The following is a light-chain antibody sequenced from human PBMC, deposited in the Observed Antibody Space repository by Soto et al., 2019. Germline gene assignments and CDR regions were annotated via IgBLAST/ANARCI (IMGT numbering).Light chain of an antibody. V-gene: IGLV2-11*01. Sequence: QSALTQPRSVSGSPGQSLTISCTGTSSDVGGYNYVSWYQQHPGKVPKLMIYDVTKRPSGVPDRFSGSKSGNTASLTISGLQSEDDADYYCCSHAGSYTYVFGTGTKLTVL. CDR3: CSHAGSYTYV. J-gene: IGLJ1*01. CDR1: SSDVGGYNY. CDR2: DVT.